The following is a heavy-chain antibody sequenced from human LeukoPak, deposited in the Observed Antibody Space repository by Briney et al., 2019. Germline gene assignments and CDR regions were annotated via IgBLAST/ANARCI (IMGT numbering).Heavy chain of an antibody. CDR3: ARVPLTGTTDWFDP. V-gene: IGHV1-18*01. CDR1: GYTFTSYG. J-gene: IGHJ5*02. CDR2: ISAYNGNT. Sequence: ASVKVSCKASGYTFTSYGISWVRQAPGQGLEWMGCISAYNGNTNYAQKLQGRVTMTTDTSTSTAYMELRSLRSDDTAVYYCARVPLTGTTDWFDPWGQGTLVTVSS. D-gene: IGHD1-7*01.